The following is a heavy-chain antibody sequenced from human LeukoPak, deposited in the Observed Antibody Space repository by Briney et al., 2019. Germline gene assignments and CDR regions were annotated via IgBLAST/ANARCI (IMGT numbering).Heavy chain of an antibody. V-gene: IGHV3-74*01. CDR1: GFTFNTYW. CDR2: INSAGTYT. Sequence: PGGSLRLSCAASGFTFNTYWMHWVRQVPGKGLVWVSGINSAGTYTRYADSVKGRFTISRDNAKNTVYLQMNSLRAEDTAVYFCARDLKIVETPGDDFDSWGQGTLVTVSS. D-gene: IGHD4-23*01. CDR3: ARDLKIVETPGDDFDS. J-gene: IGHJ4*02.